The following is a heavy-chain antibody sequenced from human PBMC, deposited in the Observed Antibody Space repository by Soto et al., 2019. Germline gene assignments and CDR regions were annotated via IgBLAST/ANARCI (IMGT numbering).Heavy chain of an antibody. V-gene: IGHV3-30*18. J-gene: IGHJ6*02. Sequence: GGSLRLSCAASGFTFSSYGMHWVRQAPGKGLEWVAVISYDGSNKYYADSVKGRFTISRDNSKNTLYLQMNSLRAEDTAVYYCAKDLFPNCIAARRYYYYGMDVWGQGTTVTVSS. CDR2: ISYDGSNK. CDR3: AKDLFPNCIAARRYYYYGMDV. D-gene: IGHD6-6*01. CDR1: GFTFSSYG.